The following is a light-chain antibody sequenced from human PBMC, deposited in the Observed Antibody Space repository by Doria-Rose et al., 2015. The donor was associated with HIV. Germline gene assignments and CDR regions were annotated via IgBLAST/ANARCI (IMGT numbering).Light chain of an antibody. CDR3: QSTDSSGTFVI. Sequence: YQQQPGQVPLLVIYKDTERTSGIPGRFSGSSSGTTVTLTISGVRAEDEADYYCQSTDSSGTFVIFGGGTKLTVL. V-gene: IGLV3-25*03. J-gene: IGLJ2*01. CDR2: KDT.